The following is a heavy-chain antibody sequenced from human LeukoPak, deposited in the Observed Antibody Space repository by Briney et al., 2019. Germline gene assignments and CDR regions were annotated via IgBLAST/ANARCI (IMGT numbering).Heavy chain of an antibody. CDR1: GGSISSYY. D-gene: IGHD3-22*01. J-gene: IGHJ4*02. Sequence: SETLSLTCTISGGSISSYYWSWIRQPPGKGLEWIGYIYYSGSTNYNPSLKSRVTISVDTSKNQFSLKLSSVTAADTAVYYCARELIHDSSGYYQFFDYWGQGTLVTVSS. CDR2: IYYSGST. V-gene: IGHV4-59*01. CDR3: ARELIHDSSGYYQFFDY.